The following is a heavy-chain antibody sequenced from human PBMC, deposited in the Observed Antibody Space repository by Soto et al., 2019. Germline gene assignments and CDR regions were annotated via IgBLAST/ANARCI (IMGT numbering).Heavy chain of an antibody. D-gene: IGHD1-26*01. CDR3: AKDPESGSYDTYDY. Sequence: EGHLLESGGGLVQPGGSLRLSCAASGFPFISYAINWVRQAPGKGLEWVSAISGSGGSSYYADSVKGRFTISRDTSKNTVYLQMTSLRAEDTAVYYCAKDPESGSYDTYDY. CDR2: ISGSGGSS. J-gene: IGHJ4*01. CDR1: GFPFISYA. V-gene: IGHV3-23*01.